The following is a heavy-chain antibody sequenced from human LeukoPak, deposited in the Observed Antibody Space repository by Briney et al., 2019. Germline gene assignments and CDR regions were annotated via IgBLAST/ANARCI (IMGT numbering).Heavy chain of an antibody. CDR1: GGSISSGSYY. J-gene: IGHJ6*03. CDR3: ARGGITIFGVVSYMDV. V-gene: IGHV4-61*02. Sequence: SQTLSLTCTVSGGSISSGSYYWSWIRQPAGKGLEWIGRIYTSGSTNYNPSLKSRVTISVDTSKNQFSLKLSSVTAADTALYYCARGGITIFGVVSYMDVWGKGTTVTVSS. D-gene: IGHD3-3*01. CDR2: IYTSGST.